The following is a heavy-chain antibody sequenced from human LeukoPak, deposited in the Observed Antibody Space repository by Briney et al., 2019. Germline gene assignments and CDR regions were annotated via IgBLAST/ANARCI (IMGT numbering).Heavy chain of an antibody. D-gene: IGHD3-22*01. V-gene: IGHV4-34*01. CDR3: ARGPRYDSSGYYYSGLLRGYYFGH. J-gene: IGHJ4*02. CDR2: INHSGST. Sequence: PSETLSLTCAVYGGSFSGYYWSWIRQPPGKGLEWIGEINHSGSTNYNPSLKSRVTISVDTSKNQFSLKLSSVTAADTAVYYCARGPRYDSSGYYYSGLLRGYYFGHWGQGTLVTVSS. CDR1: GGSFSGYY.